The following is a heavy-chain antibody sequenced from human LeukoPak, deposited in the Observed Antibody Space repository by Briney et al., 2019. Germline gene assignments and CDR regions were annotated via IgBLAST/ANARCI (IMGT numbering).Heavy chain of an antibody. CDR2: ISGSGGST. V-gene: IGHV3-23*01. CDR1: GFTFSSYA. CDR3: AKGTHQFHSSGWYAEFEY. J-gene: IGHJ4*02. D-gene: IGHD6-19*01. Sequence: GGSLRLSCAASGFTFSSYAMSWVRQAPGKGLEWVSAISGSGGSTYYADSVKGRFTISRDNSKNTLYLQMNSLRAEDTAVYYCAKGTHQFHSSGWYAEFEYWGQGTLVTVSS.